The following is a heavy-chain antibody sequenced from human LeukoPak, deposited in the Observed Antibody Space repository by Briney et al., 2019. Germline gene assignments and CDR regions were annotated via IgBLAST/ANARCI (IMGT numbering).Heavy chain of an antibody. CDR2: IKHGGSEK. J-gene: IGHJ4*02. CDR3: ARDGGEGYCSGGSCYVVDY. CDR1: GFTFSSYW. Sequence: GGSLRLSCAASGFTFSSYWMSWVRQAPGKGLEWVANIKHGGSEKYYVDSVKGRFTISRDNAKNSLYLQMNSLRAEDTAVYYCARDGGEGYCSGGSCYVVDYWGQGTLVTVSS. V-gene: IGHV3-7*01. D-gene: IGHD2-15*01.